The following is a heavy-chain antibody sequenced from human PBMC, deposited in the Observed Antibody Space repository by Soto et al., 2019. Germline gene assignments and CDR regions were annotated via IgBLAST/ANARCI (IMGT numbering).Heavy chain of an antibody. V-gene: IGHV3-23*01. CDR3: AKASVWYPYFDS. Sequence: GGSLRLSCAASAFSFDDYAMSWVRPAPGKGLEWVSSITFTGVSTYYADSVKGRFTISRDNSKDTLYLQMNSLRAEDTAIYYCAKASVWYPYFDSWGQGTLVTVSS. J-gene: IGHJ4*02. CDR1: AFSFDDYA. CDR2: ITFTGVST. D-gene: IGHD6-13*01.